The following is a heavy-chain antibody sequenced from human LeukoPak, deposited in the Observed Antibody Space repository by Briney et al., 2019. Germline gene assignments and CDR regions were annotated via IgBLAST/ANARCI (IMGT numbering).Heavy chain of an antibody. Sequence: GGSLRLSCAASGFTFSSYSMNWVRQAPGKGLEWVSSISSSSSYRYYADSVRGRFTISRDNAKNSLYLQMNSLRAEDTAVYYCAREDTTMADYWGQGTLVTVSS. CDR3: AREDTTMADY. D-gene: IGHD5-18*01. V-gene: IGHV3-21*01. CDR2: ISSSSSYR. CDR1: GFTFSSYS. J-gene: IGHJ4*02.